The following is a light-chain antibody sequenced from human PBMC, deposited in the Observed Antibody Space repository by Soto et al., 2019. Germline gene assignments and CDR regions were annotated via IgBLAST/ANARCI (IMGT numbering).Light chain of an antibody. Sequence: DIQMTQSPSSLSASVGDRVTITCRASQSISSYLNWYQQKPGKAPKLLIYAASSLQSGVPSRFSGSGGGTDFTPTISSLQPEDFATYDCQQSNRTRTFGPGNKVDTK. V-gene: IGKV1-39*01. CDR3: QQSNRTRT. J-gene: IGKJ3*01. CDR2: AAS. CDR1: QSISSY.